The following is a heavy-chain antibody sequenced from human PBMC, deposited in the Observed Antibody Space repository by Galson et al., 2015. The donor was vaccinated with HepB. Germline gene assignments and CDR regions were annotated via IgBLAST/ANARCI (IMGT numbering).Heavy chain of an antibody. Sequence: SVKVSCKASGYTFTSYGISWVRQAPGQGLEWMGWISAYNGNTNYAQKLQGRVTMTTDTSTSTAYMELRSLRSDDTAVYYCARDPPGHYGDWRPAGFDLWGRGTLVTVSS. CDR3: ARDPPGHYGDWRPAGFDL. CDR1: GYTFTSYG. D-gene: IGHD4-17*01. V-gene: IGHV1-18*01. J-gene: IGHJ2*01. CDR2: ISAYNGNT.